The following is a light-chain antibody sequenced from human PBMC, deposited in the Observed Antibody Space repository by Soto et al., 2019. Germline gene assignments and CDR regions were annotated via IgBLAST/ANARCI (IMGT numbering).Light chain of an antibody. V-gene: IGKV1-39*01. CDR1: QIISSY. CDR2: AAS. J-gene: IGKJ4*01. Sequence: DIQMTQSPSSLSASVGDRVTITCRASQIISSYLSWYQQKPGKGPQLLIYAASTLQSGVPSRFSGSGSGTDFTLTINSLQPEDFATYYCLQTYSNLAFGGGTKVEIK. CDR3: LQTYSNLA.